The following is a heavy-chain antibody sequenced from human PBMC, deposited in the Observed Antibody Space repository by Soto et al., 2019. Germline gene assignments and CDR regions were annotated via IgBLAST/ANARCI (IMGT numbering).Heavy chain of an antibody. Sequence: QDQLVQSGGEVKKPGASVKVSCKASGYSFTNYGITWVRQAPGQGVEWMGWISAYNGDTNYAQKLQGRVTMTTDASTSKAYLELRSLRSDDTAVYYCARDRGVAPPVAGNTHYYYYMDVWGKGTTVTVSS. CDR1: GYSFTNYG. CDR2: ISAYNGDT. J-gene: IGHJ6*03. V-gene: IGHV1-18*01. D-gene: IGHD6-19*01. CDR3: ARDRGVAPPVAGNTHYYYYMDV.